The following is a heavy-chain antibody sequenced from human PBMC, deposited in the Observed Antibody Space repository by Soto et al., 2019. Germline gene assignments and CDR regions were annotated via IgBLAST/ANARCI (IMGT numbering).Heavy chain of an antibody. Sequence: PGGSLRLSCTASGFTFGDYAMSWFRQAPGKGLEWVGFIRSKAYGGTTEYAASVKGRFTISRDDSKSIAYLQMNSLKTEDTAVYYCTRENDDFWSGYYVDYWGQGTLVTVSS. J-gene: IGHJ4*02. CDR1: GFTFGDYA. CDR2: IRSKAYGGTT. D-gene: IGHD3-3*01. CDR3: TRENDDFWSGYYVDY. V-gene: IGHV3-49*03.